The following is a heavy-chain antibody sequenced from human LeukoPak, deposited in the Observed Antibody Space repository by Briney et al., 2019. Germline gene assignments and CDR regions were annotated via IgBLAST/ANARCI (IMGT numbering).Heavy chain of an antibody. Sequence: GASVKVSCKASGGTFSSYAISWVRQAPGQGLEWMGGIIRIFGTANYAQKFQGRVTITTDESTSTAYMELSSLRSEDTAVYYCARDLDGVSGYGALGYRGQGTLVTVSP. D-gene: IGHD3-22*01. J-gene: IGHJ4*02. V-gene: IGHV1-69*05. CDR2: IIRIFGTA. CDR1: GGTFSSYA. CDR3: ARDLDGVSGYGALGY.